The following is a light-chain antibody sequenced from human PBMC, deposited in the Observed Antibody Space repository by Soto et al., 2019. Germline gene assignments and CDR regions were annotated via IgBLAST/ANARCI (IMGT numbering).Light chain of an antibody. V-gene: IGKV1-5*01. CDR3: QHYHSHPIT. CDR1: QTINSW. Sequence: DIQMTQFPPTLSASVGDRVTITCRASQTINSWVAWYHQKPGKAPKLLIYDASNLEGGVPSKFSGRGYGSEFTRTIYFLQTDDSGTYFCQHYHSHPITFGGGTKLEI. J-gene: IGKJ4*01. CDR2: DAS.